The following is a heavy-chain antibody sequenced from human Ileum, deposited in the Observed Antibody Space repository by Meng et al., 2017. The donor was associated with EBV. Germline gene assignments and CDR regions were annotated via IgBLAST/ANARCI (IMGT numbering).Heavy chain of an antibody. V-gene: IGHV4-61*01. J-gene: IGHJ4*02. CDR1: GGSVSSAHSF. Sequence: HVQLQESGQGLGKPSETLSLNCTVSGGSVSSAHSFWTWIRQPPGKGLEWIGYMSYSGSTNYSPPLESRVTISVDTSKNQFSLKLSSVTAADTAVYYCAGDPHSGSPHWGQGTLVTVSS. D-gene: IGHD1-26*01. CDR2: MSYSGST. CDR3: AGDPHSGSPH.